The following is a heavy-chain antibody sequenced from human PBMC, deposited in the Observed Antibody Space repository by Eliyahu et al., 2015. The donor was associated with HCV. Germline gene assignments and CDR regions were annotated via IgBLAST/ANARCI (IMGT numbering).Heavy chain of an antibody. CDR3: ASGGGGIAVATTGGWLDP. D-gene: IGHD6-19*01. CDR1: GASISSYY. Sequence: QVQLQESGPGLVKPSETLSLTCTVSGASISSYYWSWIRQPPGKGLEWIGYIHFSGSTNYHPSLKSRVTMSVDTSKNQFSLKLTSVTAADTAVYYCASGGGGIAVATTGGWLDPWGQGTVVTVSS. V-gene: IGHV4-59*01. J-gene: IGHJ5*02. CDR2: IHFSGST.